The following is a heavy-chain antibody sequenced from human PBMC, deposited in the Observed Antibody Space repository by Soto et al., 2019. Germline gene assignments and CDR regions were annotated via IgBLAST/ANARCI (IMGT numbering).Heavy chain of an antibody. CDR2: ISYDGSNK. V-gene: IGHV3-30*18. D-gene: IGHD1-26*01. J-gene: IGHJ6*02. Sequence: PGGSLRLSCAASGFTFSSYGMHWVRQAPGKGLEWVAVISYDGSNKYYADSVKGRFTISRDNSKNTLYLQMNSLRAEDTAVYYCAKAGATTGIYYCYGMDVWGQGTTVTVSS. CDR1: GFTFSSYG. CDR3: AKAGATTGIYYCYGMDV.